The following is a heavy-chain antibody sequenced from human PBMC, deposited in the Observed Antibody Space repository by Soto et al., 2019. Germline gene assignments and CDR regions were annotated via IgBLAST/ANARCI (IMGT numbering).Heavy chain of an antibody. Sequence: EVQLVESGGGLVQPGRSLRLSCAVSGFTFEDYAMIWVRQVPGKGLECVSSISWNSGAIDYAASVKGRFTISRDNAKKSLYLEMNSLRVEDTALYYCAKSARSGWPWYFDLWGRGTLVTVSS. V-gene: IGHV3-9*01. CDR2: ISWNSGAI. J-gene: IGHJ2*01. CDR1: GFTFEDYA. CDR3: AKSARSGWPWYFDL. D-gene: IGHD6-19*01.